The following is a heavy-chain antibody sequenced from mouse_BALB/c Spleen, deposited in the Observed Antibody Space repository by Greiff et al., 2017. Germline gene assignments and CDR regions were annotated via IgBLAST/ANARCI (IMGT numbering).Heavy chain of an antibody. D-gene: IGHD3-1*01. CDR2: IWGDGST. CDR1: GFSLTSYG. Sequence: VMLVESGPGLVAPSQSLSITCTVSGFSLTSYGVSWVRQPPGKGLEWLGVIWGDGSTNYHSALISRLSISKDNSKSQVFLKLNSLQTDDTATYYGAKRGLRLRSSAMDYWGQGTSDTVSA. J-gene: IGHJ4*01. CDR3: AKRGLRLRSSAMDY. V-gene: IGHV2-3*01.